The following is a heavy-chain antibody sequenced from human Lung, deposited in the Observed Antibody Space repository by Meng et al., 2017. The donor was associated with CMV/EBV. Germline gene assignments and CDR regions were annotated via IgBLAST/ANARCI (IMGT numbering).Heavy chain of an antibody. CDR2: INPDSGGT. V-gene: IGHV1-2*02. Sequence: ASXXVSXKASGHTFTDHYMHWVRQAPGQGLEWMGWINPDSGGTLYAHKFQGRVTVTRDTSISTAYMELSSLRSDDTAVYYCARESDSSGSNGYFDYWGQGTLVTVSS. D-gene: IGHD3-22*01. J-gene: IGHJ4*02. CDR1: GHTFTDHY. CDR3: ARESDSSGSNGYFDY.